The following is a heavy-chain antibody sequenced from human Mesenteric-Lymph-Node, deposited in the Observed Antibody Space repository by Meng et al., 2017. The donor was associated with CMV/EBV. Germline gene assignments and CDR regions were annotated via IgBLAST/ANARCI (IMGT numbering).Heavy chain of an antibody. CDR3: ARNGKIYCGTSSCENDY. Sequence: FSFSDSYMSWIRQAPGKGLEWVSYISGSSIRTKYADSVKGRFTISRDNAKNSLYLQMSSLRAEDTAVYYCARNGKIYCGTSSCENDYWGQGTLVTVSS. CDR1: FSFSDSY. D-gene: IGHD2-2*01. J-gene: IGHJ4*02. V-gene: IGHV3-11*06. CDR2: ISGSSIRT.